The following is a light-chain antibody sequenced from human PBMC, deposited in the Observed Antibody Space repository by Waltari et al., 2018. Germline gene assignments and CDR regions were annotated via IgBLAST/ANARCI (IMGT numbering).Light chain of an antibody. CDR3: QQYNSYPWT. J-gene: IGKJ1*01. CDR1: QSISSW. Sequence: DIQMTQSPSTLSASVGDRVPITCRASQSISSWLAWYQQKPEKAPKLLIYKASSLESGVPSRFSGSGSGTEFTLTISSLQPDDFATYYCQQYNSYPWTFGQGTKVEIK. V-gene: IGKV1-5*03. CDR2: KAS.